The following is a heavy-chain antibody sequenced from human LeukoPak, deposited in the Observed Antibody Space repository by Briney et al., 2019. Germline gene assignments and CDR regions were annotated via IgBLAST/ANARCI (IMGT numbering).Heavy chain of an antibody. D-gene: IGHD5-18*01. J-gene: IGHJ4*02. V-gene: IGHV3-7*03. CDR1: GFTFSSYW. Sequence: GGSLRLSCAASGFTFSSYWMSWVRQAPGEGLEWVAKINQDGTEKAYVDSVRGRFTISRDNAKNSLFLQMNSLRAEDTAVYYCARGLGYSYADFDYWGQGTLVTVSS. CDR3: ARGLGYSYADFDY. CDR2: INQDGTEK.